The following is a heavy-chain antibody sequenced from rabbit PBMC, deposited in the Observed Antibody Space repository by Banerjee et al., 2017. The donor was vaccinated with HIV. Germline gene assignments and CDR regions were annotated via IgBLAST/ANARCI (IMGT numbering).Heavy chain of an antibody. D-gene: IGHD7-1*01. Sequence: QSLEESGGDLVKPGASLTLTCTASGFSFSSNYSMCWVRQAPGKGLEWIACIYAGSSGSTYYASWAKGRFTISKTSSTTVTLQMTSLTAADTATYFCARNYAGYVAYELNLWGPGTLVTVS. V-gene: IGHV1S40*01. CDR2: IYAGSSGST. CDR3: ARNYAGYVAYELNL. J-gene: IGHJ3*01. CDR1: GFSFSSNYS.